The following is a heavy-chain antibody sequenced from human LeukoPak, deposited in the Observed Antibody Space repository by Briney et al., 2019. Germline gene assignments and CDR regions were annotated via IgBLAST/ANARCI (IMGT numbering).Heavy chain of an antibody. CDR1: GFTFSSYE. V-gene: IGHV3-48*03. J-gene: IGHJ5*02. D-gene: IGHD6-6*01. CDR3: ARVSSSSWFDP. CDR2: ISSSGSTI. Sequence: GGSLRLSCAASGFTFSSYEMNWVRQAPGKGLEWVSYISSSGSTIYYADSVKGRFTISRNNAKNSLYLQMNSLRAEDTAVYYCARVSSSSWFDPWGQGTLVTVSS.